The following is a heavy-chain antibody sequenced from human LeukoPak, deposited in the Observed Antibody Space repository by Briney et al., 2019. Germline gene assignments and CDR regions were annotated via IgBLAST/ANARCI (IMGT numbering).Heavy chain of an antibody. Sequence: PSETLSLTCPVSGGSIISYYWTWIRQPAGKGLEWNGCIYSSGTTNLNSSLKSRVSMSVDTSKNQFSLKLRSVTAADTAVYYCARGRLNYYDSSDYYCFDYWGQGTLVTVSS. CDR1: GGSIISYY. V-gene: IGHV4-4*07. J-gene: IGHJ4*02. CDR2: IYSSGTT. CDR3: ARGRLNYYDSSDYYCFDY. D-gene: IGHD3-22*01.